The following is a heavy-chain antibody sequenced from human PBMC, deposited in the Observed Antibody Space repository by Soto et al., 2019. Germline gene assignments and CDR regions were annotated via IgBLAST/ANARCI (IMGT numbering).Heavy chain of an antibody. V-gene: IGHV2-70*13. CDR3: ARSIRGPRRFNGMDV. J-gene: IGHJ6*02. D-gene: IGHD1-20*01. CDR1: GFSLTSPGMC. CDR2: IERDDDDK. Sequence: VSGPTLVNPTETLTLTCTLSGFSLTSPGMCVSWIRQSPGKALEWLALIERDDDDKYYSTSLKTRLTISKDTRKNQVVLTMANMEPADTATYYCARSIRGPRRFNGMDVWGQGTTVTVSS.